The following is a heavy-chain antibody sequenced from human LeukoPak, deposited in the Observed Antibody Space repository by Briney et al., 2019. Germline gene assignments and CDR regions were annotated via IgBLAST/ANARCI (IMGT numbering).Heavy chain of an antibody. V-gene: IGHV3-48*04. CDR1: GFTFSSYA. Sequence: PGGSLRLSCAASGFTFSSYAMSWVRQAPGKGLEWVSYISSSGSTIYYADSVKGRFTISRDNAKNSLYLQMNSLRAEDTAVYYCARDQRQQLVREPSYYFDYWGQGTLVTVSS. CDR2: ISSSGSTI. CDR3: ARDQRQQLVREPSYYFDY. J-gene: IGHJ4*02. D-gene: IGHD6-13*01.